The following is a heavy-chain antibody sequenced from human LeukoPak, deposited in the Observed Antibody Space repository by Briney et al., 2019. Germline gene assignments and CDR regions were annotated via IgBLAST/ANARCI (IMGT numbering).Heavy chain of an antibody. V-gene: IGHV4-59*12. CDR3: ASDPGISGVYFDY. Sequence: SETLSLTCTASGGSLSSYYWSWIRQPPGKGLEWIGYIYYSGSTNYNPSLKSRVTISVDTSKNQFSLKLSSVTAADTAVYYCASDPGISGVYFDYWGQGTLVTVSS. J-gene: IGHJ4*02. CDR2: IYYSGST. CDR1: GGSLSSYY. D-gene: IGHD3-10*01.